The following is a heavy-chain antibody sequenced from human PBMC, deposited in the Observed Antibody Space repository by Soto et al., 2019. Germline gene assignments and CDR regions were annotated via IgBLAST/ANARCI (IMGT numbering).Heavy chain of an antibody. CDR1: GVSISSADYD. Sequence: QVQLQESGPGLVKPSQTLSLTCTVFGVSISSADYDWSWIRQPPGKGLEWIGHINYRGGTHYNPSLWSGVTMSADTAKNHCSLNLTSVTAAEPAVYYWVRRRGYDHGLRRGWFDPWGQGIVVIVSS. CDR3: VRRRGYDHGLRRGWFDP. D-gene: IGHD5-18*01. V-gene: IGHV4-30-4*01. CDR2: INYRGGT. J-gene: IGHJ5*02.